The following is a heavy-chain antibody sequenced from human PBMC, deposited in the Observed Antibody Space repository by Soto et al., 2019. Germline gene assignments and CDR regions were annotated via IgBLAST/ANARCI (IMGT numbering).Heavy chain of an antibody. Sequence: SETLSLTCTVSGGSISSYYWSWIRQPPGKGLEWIGYIYYSGSTNYNPSLKSRVTISVDTSKNQFSLKLSSVTAADTAVYYCARSGTYYDFWSGYAGLFDYWGQGTLVTVSS. V-gene: IGHV4-59*01. J-gene: IGHJ4*02. D-gene: IGHD3-3*01. CDR1: GGSISSYY. CDR2: IYYSGST. CDR3: ARSGTYYDFWSGYAGLFDY.